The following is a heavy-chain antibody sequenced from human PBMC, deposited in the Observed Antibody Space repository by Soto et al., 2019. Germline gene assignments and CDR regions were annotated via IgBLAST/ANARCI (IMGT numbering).Heavy chain of an antibody. CDR2: AYFSGGNT. CDR1: GDSMLGSHFY. V-gene: IGHV4-39*01. D-gene: IGHD6-25*01. CDR3: AYGSSSAWIDF. Sequence: SXTQSLTCSVSGDSMLGSHFYWAWIRQSPGKGLEWIGSAYFSGGNTYYNPSLKSRVSIFVDTSKNEFSLRLTSLTAADTAVYFCAYGSSSAWIDFWGQGTLVTVSS. J-gene: IGHJ4*02.